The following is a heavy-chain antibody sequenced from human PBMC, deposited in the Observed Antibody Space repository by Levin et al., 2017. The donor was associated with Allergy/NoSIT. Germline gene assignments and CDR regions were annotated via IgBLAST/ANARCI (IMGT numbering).Heavy chain of an antibody. J-gene: IGHJ4*02. Sequence: GGSLRLSCAASGFSFSIYDMHWVRQATGKGLEWVSGIDTAGDTYYPGSVKGRFTISRENAKNSFYLQMTSLRAGDTAVYFCARGGYCRGGRCFGVDYWGQGTLVTVSS. D-gene: IGHD2-15*01. CDR3: ARGGYCRGGRCFGVDY. CDR2: IDTAGDT. CDR1: GFSFSIYD. V-gene: IGHV3-13*01.